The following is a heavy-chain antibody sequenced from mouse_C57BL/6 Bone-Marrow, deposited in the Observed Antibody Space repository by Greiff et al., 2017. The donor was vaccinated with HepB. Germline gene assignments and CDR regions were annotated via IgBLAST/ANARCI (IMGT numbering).Heavy chain of an antibody. D-gene: IGHD4-1*01. CDR1: GFTFSSYA. Sequence: EVKLVESGEGLVKPGGSLKLSCAASGFTFSSYAMSWVRQTPEKRLEWVAYISSGGDYIYYADTVKGRFTISRDNARNTQYLQMSSLKSEDTAMSYDTAVHHWPCWFAYGGRGTLVTVSA. CDR3: TAVHHWPCWFAY. J-gene: IGHJ3*01. CDR2: ISSGGDYI. V-gene: IGHV5-9-1*02.